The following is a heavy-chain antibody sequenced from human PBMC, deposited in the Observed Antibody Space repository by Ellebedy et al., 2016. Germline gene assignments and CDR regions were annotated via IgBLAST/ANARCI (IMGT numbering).Heavy chain of an antibody. Sequence: SVKVSXXASGGTFSSYAISWVRQAPGQGLEWMGGIIPIFGTANYAQKFQGRVTITADESTSTAYMELSSLRSEDTAVYYCARGNGDGYTDYFDYWGQGTLVTVSS. CDR3: ARGNGDGYTDYFDY. CDR1: GGTFSSYA. CDR2: IIPIFGTA. J-gene: IGHJ4*02. V-gene: IGHV1-69*13. D-gene: IGHD5-24*01.